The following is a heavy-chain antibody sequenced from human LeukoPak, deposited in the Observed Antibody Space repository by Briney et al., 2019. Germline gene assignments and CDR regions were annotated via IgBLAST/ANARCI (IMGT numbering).Heavy chain of an antibody. CDR3: AKDESAQYFDL. D-gene: IGHD3-3*01. Sequence: GGSLRLSCAASGFTVSSNYMSWVRQAPGKGLEWVSVIYSGGSTYYADSVKGRFTISRDNSKNTLYLQMNSLRAEDTAVYYCAKDESAQYFDLWGRGTLVTVSS. CDR1: GFTVSSNY. J-gene: IGHJ2*01. V-gene: IGHV3-66*01. CDR2: IYSGGST.